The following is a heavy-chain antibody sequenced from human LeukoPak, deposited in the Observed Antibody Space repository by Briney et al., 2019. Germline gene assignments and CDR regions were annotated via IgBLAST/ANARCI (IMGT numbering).Heavy chain of an antibody. CDR1: GFTFSSYA. CDR2: ISYDGSNK. CDR3: AREQYYYDSSGYYFAYYFDY. D-gene: IGHD3-22*01. Sequence: GGSLRLSCAASGFTFSSYAMHWVRQAPGKGLEWVAVISYDGSNKYYADSVKGRFTISRDNSKNTLYLQMNSLRAEDTAVYYCAREQYYYDSSGYYFAYYFDYWGQGTLVTVSS. V-gene: IGHV3-30-3*01. J-gene: IGHJ4*02.